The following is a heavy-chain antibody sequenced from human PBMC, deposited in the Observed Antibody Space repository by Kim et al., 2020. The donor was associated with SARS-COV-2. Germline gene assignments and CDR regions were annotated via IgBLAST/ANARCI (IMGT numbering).Heavy chain of an antibody. D-gene: IGHD6-19*01. V-gene: IGHV4-39*01. Sequence: SETLSLTCTVSGGSITSYSYYWGWIRQPPGKGLEWIGSIYYSGSAYSNPSLNSRVTISGDTSKNQFSLKLTSVTAAYTAVSYCARNVGGTQWLVLGVRGFESWGQGTLVTGSS. J-gene: IGHJ5*01. CDR3: ARNVGGTQWLVLGVRGFES. CDR2: IYYSGSA. CDR1: GGSITSYSYY.